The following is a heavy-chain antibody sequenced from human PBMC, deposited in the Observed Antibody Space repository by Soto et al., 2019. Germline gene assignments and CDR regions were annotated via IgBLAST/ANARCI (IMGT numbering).Heavy chain of an antibody. CDR2: ISHSGST. CDR3: ASGVYCSGGSCYSDYYGMDV. Sequence: SETLSLTCAVSGGSISSSNWWSWVRQPPGKGLEWIGEISHSGSTNYTPSLKSRVTISVDKSKNQFSLKLSSVAAADTAVYYCASGVYCSGGSCYSDYYGMDVWGQGTTVTVSS. V-gene: IGHV4-4*02. J-gene: IGHJ6*02. D-gene: IGHD2-15*01. CDR1: GGSISSSNW.